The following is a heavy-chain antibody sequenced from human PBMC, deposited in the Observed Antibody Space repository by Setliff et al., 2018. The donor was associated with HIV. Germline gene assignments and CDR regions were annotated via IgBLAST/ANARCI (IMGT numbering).Heavy chain of an antibody. CDR1: GGTFSSHA. J-gene: IGHJ4*02. CDR2: IIPILGIA. CDR3: ARDGGYSSGWAFDY. Sequence: SVKVSCKASGGTFSSHATSWVRQAPGQGLEWLGGIIPILGIANYAQKFQGRVTITADKSTSTAYMELSRLRSDDTAVYYCARDGGYSSGWAFDYWGQGTLVTVSS. V-gene: IGHV1-69*10. D-gene: IGHD6-19*01.